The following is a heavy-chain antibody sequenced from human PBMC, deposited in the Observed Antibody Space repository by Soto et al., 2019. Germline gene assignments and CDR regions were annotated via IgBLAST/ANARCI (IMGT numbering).Heavy chain of an antibody. V-gene: IGHV6-1*01. J-gene: IGHJ4*02. CDR3: ARAADGLRETRGDFDY. Sequence: SQTLSLTCAISGDSVSSNSAAWNWIRPSPSRGLEWLARTYYRSKWYNDYAVSVKSRITINPDTSKNQFSLQLNSVTPEDTDVYSCARAADGLRETRGDFDYWGQGTLVTVSS. D-gene: IGHD2-15*01. CDR1: GDSVSSNSAA. CDR2: TYYRSKWYN.